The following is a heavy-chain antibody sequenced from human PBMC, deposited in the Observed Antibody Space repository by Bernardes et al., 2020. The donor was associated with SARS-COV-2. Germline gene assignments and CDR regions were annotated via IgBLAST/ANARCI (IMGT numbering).Heavy chain of an antibody. Sequence: SETLSLSCAVSGDSITSSHWWSCVRQSPGRGLEWLGEIYHSGSTYYNPSLESRVAISVDNSKNQFSLTLNSVTAADTALYYCARDASVSSRGYFDYWSQGTLVTVSS. CDR2: IYHSGST. CDR1: GDSITSSHW. D-gene: IGHD3-10*01. V-gene: IGHV4-4*02. J-gene: IGHJ4*02. CDR3: ARDASVSSRGYFDY.